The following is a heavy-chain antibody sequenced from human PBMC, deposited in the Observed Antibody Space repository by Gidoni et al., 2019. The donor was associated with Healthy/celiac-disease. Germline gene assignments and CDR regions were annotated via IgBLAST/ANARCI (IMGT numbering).Heavy chain of an antibody. J-gene: IGHJ4*02. V-gene: IGHV3-15*01. D-gene: IGHD5-18*01. CDR1: GFTFSNAW. CDR2: IKSKTDGWTT. CDR3: TTDPPDTAMVMIPSGG. Sequence: EVQLVESGGSLVKPGGSLRLSCATSGFTFSNAWMSWVLQAPGKGLEWVGRIKSKTDGWTTDYAAPVKGRFTISRDDSKNTLYLQMNSLKTEDTAVYYCTTDPPDTAMVMIPSGGWGQGTLVTVSS.